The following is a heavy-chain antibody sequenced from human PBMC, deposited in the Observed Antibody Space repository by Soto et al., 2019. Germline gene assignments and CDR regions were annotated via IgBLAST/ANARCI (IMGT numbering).Heavy chain of an antibody. J-gene: IGHJ5*02. CDR3: ARGRDCGGDCPNWFDP. Sequence: EVQLVESGGGLVQPGGSLRLSCAASGFTVSSNYMSWVRQAPGNGLECVSVIYSGGSTYYADSVKGRFTISRHNSKNTLYLQMNSLRAEDTAVYYCARGRDCGGDCPNWFDPWGQGTLVTVSS. D-gene: IGHD2-21*02. CDR2: IYSGGST. V-gene: IGHV3-53*04. CDR1: GFTVSSNY.